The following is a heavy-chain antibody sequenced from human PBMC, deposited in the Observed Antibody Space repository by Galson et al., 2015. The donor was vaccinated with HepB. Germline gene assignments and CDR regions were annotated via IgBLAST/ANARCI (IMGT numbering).Heavy chain of an antibody. J-gene: IGHJ4*02. CDR1: GGSFSGYY. D-gene: IGHD3-16*01. CDR3: ARCEWTIWGSYGPCGY. Sequence: LSLTCAVYGGSFSGYYWSWIRQPPGKGLEWIGEINHSGSTNYNPSLKSRVTISVDTSKNQFSLKLSSVTAADTAVYCCARCEWTIWGSYGPCGYWGQGTLVTVSS. V-gene: IGHV4-34*01. CDR2: INHSGST.